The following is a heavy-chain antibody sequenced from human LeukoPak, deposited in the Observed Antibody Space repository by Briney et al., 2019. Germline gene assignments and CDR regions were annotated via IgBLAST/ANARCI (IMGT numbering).Heavy chain of an antibody. Sequence: PSETLSLTCTVSGGSISSGSYYWSWIPQPAGKGLEWIGRIYTSGSTNYNPSLKSRVTISVDASKNQFSLKLSSVTAADTAVYYCARARDYYGSGSQYYMDVWGKGTTVTVSS. D-gene: IGHD3-10*01. CDR3: ARARDYYGSGSQYYMDV. V-gene: IGHV4-61*02. CDR1: GGSISSGSYY. J-gene: IGHJ6*03. CDR2: IYTSGST.